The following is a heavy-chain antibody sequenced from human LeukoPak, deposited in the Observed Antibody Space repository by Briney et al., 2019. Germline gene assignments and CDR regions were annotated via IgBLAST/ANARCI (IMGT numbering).Heavy chain of an antibody. V-gene: IGHV3-23*01. CDR2: IGGSGAST. J-gene: IGHJ4*02. D-gene: IGHD4-17*01. CDR1: GFTFSIYS. Sequence: GGSLRLSCAASGFTFSIYSMNWVRQAPGKGLEWVSGIGGSGASTYYADSVKGRFTISRDNSRSTLYLQMDSLRADDTAVYYCTKNSARTTVSTGLSYWGPGTLVTVSS. CDR3: TKNSARTTVSTGLSY.